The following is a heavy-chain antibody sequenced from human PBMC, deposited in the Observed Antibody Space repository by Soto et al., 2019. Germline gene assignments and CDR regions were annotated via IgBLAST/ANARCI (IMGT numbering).Heavy chain of an antibody. CDR3: VRGGTSGSAVFNWFYP. J-gene: IGHJ5*02. D-gene: IGHD3-10*01. CDR1: GAYVGSYS. V-gene: IGHV4-59*02. CDR2: IHHSGGT. Sequence: SETLSLTGSVTGAYVGSYSWSWIRQSPGKGLEWIGYIHHSGGTNYTPSLRSRVTISVDTSKNQLALTLTSLTAADTAVYYCVRGGTSGSAVFNWFYPWGQGTLVTAPQ.